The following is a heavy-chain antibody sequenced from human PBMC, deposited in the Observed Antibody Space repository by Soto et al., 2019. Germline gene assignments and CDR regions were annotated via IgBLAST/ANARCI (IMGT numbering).Heavy chain of an antibody. D-gene: IGHD1-20*01. Sequence: GGSLRLSCAASGFTFSGYAMHWVRQAPGKGLEWVAVVSHDGRNTHYADSVKGRLTISRDNAKNSLYLQMNSLRAEDTALYYCAKGRSITYNWFDPWGQGTLVTVSS. V-gene: IGHV3-30*18. CDR1: GFTFSGYA. CDR3: AKGRSITYNWFDP. J-gene: IGHJ5*02. CDR2: VSHDGRNT.